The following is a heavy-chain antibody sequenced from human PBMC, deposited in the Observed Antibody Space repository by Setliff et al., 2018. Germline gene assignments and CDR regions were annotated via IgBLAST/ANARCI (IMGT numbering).Heavy chain of an antibody. Sequence: ASVTVSCKTSGYTFNTYGISWVRQAPGQGLEWMGWISCYNGDRRYAQSLQGRVTVTTDTSTNTVYMELRSLRSDDTALYYCARVRPCGADCSTGVGGPFDFDFWGQGTLVTVSS. V-gene: IGHV1-18*01. CDR1: GYTFNTYG. CDR2: ISCYNGDR. CDR3: ARVRPCGADCSTGVGGPFDFDF. J-gene: IGHJ4*02. D-gene: IGHD2-21*02.